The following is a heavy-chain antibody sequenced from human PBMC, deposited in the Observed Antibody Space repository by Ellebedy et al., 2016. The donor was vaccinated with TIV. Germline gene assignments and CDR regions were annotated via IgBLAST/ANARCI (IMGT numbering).Heavy chain of an antibody. CDR2: ITHSGST. V-gene: IGHV4-34*01. CDR3: ARGLARDY. J-gene: IGHJ4*02. CDR1: GGSFSGYY. Sequence: MPSETLSPTCALYGGSFSGYYWSWIRQPPGKGLEWIGEITHSGSTNYNPSLKSRVTISVDASKNQFSLNLSSVTAADTAVYYCARGLARDYWGQGTLVTVSS.